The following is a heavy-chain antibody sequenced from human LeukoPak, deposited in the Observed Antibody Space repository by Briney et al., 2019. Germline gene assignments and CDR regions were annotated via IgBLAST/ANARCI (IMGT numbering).Heavy chain of an antibody. D-gene: IGHD3-10*01. CDR1: GGTFSSYA. J-gene: IGHJ3*02. V-gene: IGHV1-69*05. CDR3: ARGQNYGNDAFDI. CDR2: IIPIFGTA. Sequence: SVKVSCKASGGTFSSYATSWVRQAPGQGLEWMGGIIPIFGTANYAQKFQGRVTITTDESTSTAYMELSSLRSEDTAVYYCARGQNYGNDAFDIWGQGTTVTVSS.